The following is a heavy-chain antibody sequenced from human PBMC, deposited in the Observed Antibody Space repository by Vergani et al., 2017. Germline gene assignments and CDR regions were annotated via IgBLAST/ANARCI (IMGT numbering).Heavy chain of an antibody. CDR3: AKNPGISTTRHYYAMDV. J-gene: IGHJ6*02. CDR1: GFKFSDHY. V-gene: IGHV3-11*04. D-gene: IGHD1-1*01. Sequence: LEESGGGSVKPGGSLRLSCAASGFKFSDHYMSRIRQAPGKGLEWVSHISPGASTVSYTDSVTCRFTVSRDNDNNSLTLDMTTLRVEDTAVYYCAKNPGISTTRHYYAMDVWGQGTTVTVSS. CDR2: ISPGASTV.